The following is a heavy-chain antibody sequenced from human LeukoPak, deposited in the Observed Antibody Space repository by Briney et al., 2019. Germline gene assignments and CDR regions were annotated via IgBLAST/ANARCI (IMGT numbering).Heavy chain of an antibody. D-gene: IGHD3-22*01. Sequence: SETLSLTCTVSGGSISSYYWSWIRQPPGKGLEWIGYIYYSGSTNYNPSLKSRVTISVDTSKNQFSLKLSSVTAADTAVYYCARESDSSNSFDYWGQGTLVTVSS. CDR3: ARESDSSNSFDY. J-gene: IGHJ4*02. V-gene: IGHV4-59*01. CDR2: IYYSGST. CDR1: GGSISSYY.